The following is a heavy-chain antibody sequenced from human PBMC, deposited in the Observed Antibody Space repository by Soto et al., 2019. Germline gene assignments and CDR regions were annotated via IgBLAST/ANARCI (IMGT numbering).Heavy chain of an antibody. CDR2: ISYDGSNK. D-gene: IGHD6-19*01. J-gene: IGHJ5*02. CDR3: ARDLGRIAVAGTGWFDP. CDR1: GFTFSSYA. Sequence: PGGSLRLSCAASGFTFSSYAMHWVRQAPGKGLEWVAVISYDGSNKYYVDSVKGRFTISRDNSKNTLYLQMNSLRAEDTAVYYCARDLGRIAVAGTGWFDPWGQGTLVTVSS. V-gene: IGHV3-30-3*01.